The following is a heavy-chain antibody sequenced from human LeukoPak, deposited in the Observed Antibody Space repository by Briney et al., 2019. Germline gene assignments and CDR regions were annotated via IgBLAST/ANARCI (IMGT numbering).Heavy chain of an antibody. J-gene: IGHJ4*02. CDR1: VNSITSGNY. V-gene: IGHV4-38-2*02. CDR3: ARDAGGEQQLVLGYFDY. Sequence: SEPLSLTCTVPVNSITSGNYWAWIRNPPGKGLDWIGIIFHSGSTYYNPSLKSRVTISVDTSKNQFSLKLSSVTAADTAVYYCARDAGGEQQLVLGYFDYWGQGTLVTVSS. CDR2: IFHSGST. D-gene: IGHD6-13*01.